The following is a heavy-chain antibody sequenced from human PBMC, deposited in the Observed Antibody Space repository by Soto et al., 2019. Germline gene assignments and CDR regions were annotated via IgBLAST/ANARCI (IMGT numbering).Heavy chain of an antibody. J-gene: IGHJ4*02. CDR1: GGTFSSYA. V-gene: IGHV1-69*12. CDR3: ASPYCSGGSCYYGKHFDY. Sequence: QVQLVQSGAEVKKPGSSVKVSCKASGGTFSSYAISWVRQAPGQGLEWMGGIIPIFGTANYAQKFQGRVTITADESTSTAYIELSSLRSEDTAVYYCASPYCSGGSCYYGKHFDYWGQGTLVTVSS. D-gene: IGHD2-15*01. CDR2: IIPIFGTA.